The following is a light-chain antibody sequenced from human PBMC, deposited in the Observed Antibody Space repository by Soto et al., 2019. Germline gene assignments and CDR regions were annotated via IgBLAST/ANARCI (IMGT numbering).Light chain of an antibody. Sequence: SVLTQAASVSGSPGQSITISCTGTSSDVGGYNYVSWYQQHPGKAPKLMIYDVSNRPSGVSNRFSGSKSGNTASLTISGLQAEDEADYYCRSYTSSSPYVFGTGTKVTVL. CDR2: DVS. V-gene: IGLV2-14*01. J-gene: IGLJ1*01. CDR3: RSYTSSSPYV. CDR1: SSDVGGYNY.